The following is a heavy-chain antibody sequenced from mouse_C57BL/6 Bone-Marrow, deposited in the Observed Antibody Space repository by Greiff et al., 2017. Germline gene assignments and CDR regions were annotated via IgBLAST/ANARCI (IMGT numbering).Heavy chain of an antibody. V-gene: IGHV1-63*01. CDR2: IYPGGGYT. CDR3: AGIYYGNGYAMDY. Sequence: QVQLQQSGAELVRPGTSVKMSCKASGYTFTNYWIGWAKQRPGHGLEWIGDIYPGGGYTNYNEKFKGKATLTADKSSSTTYMQFSSLTSEDSAIYYCAGIYYGNGYAMDYWGQGTSVTVSS. CDR1: GYTFTNYW. J-gene: IGHJ4*01. D-gene: IGHD2-1*01.